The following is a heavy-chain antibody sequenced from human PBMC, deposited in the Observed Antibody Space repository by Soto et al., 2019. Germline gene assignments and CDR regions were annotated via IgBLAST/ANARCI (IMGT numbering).Heavy chain of an antibody. J-gene: IGHJ4*02. CDR2: IYYSGST. CDR1: GGSISSYY. Sequence: SETLSLTCTVSGGSISSYYWSWIRQPPGKGLEWIGYIYYSGSTNYNPSLKSRVTISVDTSKNQFSLKLNSMTAADTAVYYGARQTSASESTYCAHCGPVPLVTVS. D-gene: IGHD3-10*01. CDR3: ARQTSASESTYCAH. V-gene: IGHV4-59*08.